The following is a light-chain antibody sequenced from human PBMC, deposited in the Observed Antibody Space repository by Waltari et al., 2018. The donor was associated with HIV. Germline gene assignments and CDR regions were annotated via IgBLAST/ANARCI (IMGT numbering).Light chain of an antibody. Sequence: SALTQPASVSGSPGQSITISCTGSSSAIGAYDYVSWYQQHPGEAPKLIIYDVSRRPSGISHRFSGSKSVNTASLTISGLQAEDEADYYCSSYTGSSTLGVFGTGTTVTVL. CDR3: SSYTGSSTLGV. CDR2: DVS. V-gene: IGLV2-14*03. CDR1: SSAIGAYDY. J-gene: IGLJ1*01.